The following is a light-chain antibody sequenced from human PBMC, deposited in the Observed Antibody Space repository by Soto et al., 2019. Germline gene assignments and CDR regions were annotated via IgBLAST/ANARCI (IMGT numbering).Light chain of an antibody. CDR3: SSYTNTSTLV. CDR2: EVS. CDR1: SSDLGAYKY. V-gene: IGLV2-14*03. J-gene: IGLJ1*01. Sequence: QSALAQPASVSGSPGQSITISCAGTSSDLGAYKYVSWYQQHPDKAPKLILYEVSRRPSGVSNRFSGSKSGNTASLTISGFLAEDEADYSCSSYTNTSTLVFGTGTKV.